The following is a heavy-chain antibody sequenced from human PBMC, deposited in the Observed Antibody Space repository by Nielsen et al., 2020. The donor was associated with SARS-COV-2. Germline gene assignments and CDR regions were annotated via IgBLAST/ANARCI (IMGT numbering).Heavy chain of an antibody. J-gene: IGHJ3*01. D-gene: IGHD4-17*01. CDR2: VHHTGDT. Sequence: SETLSLTCTVSGDSISSYYWTWIRQSPGNGLEWIGYVHHTGDTNYSPSLRSRVTISLDASKNQFSLRLTSVTTADTAIYYCARDYYGDYLDGFDFWGHGTMVTVSS. CDR3: ARDYYGDYLDGFDF. CDR1: GDSISSYY. V-gene: IGHV4-59*01.